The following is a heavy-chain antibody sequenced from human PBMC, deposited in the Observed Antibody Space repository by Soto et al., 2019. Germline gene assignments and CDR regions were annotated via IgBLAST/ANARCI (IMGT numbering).Heavy chain of an antibody. Sequence: GGSLRLSCAASGFTFSSYAMSWVRQAPGKGLEWVSAISGSGGSTYYAGSVKGRFTISRDNSKNTLYLQMNSLRAEDTAVYYCAKDHEDGDYVTFFDYWGQGTLVTVSS. CDR1: GFTFSSYA. J-gene: IGHJ4*02. D-gene: IGHD4-17*01. CDR2: ISGSGGST. CDR3: AKDHEDGDYVTFFDY. V-gene: IGHV3-23*01.